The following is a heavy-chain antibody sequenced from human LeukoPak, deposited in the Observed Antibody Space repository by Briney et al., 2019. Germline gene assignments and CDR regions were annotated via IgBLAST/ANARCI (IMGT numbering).Heavy chain of an antibody. D-gene: IGHD6-13*01. CDR2: INHGGST. Sequence: PSETLSLTCAVYGGSFSGYYWSWIRQPPGKGLEWIGEINHGGSTNYNPSLKSRVTISVDTSKNQFSLKLSSLTAADTAVYYCARGLQLVRHWFDPWGQGTLVTVSS. CDR1: GGSFSGYY. J-gene: IGHJ5*02. CDR3: ARGLQLVRHWFDP. V-gene: IGHV4-34*01.